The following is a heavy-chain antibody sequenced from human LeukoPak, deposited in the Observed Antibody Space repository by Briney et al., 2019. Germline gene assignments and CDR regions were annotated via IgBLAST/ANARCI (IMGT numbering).Heavy chain of an antibody. D-gene: IGHD2-21*01. CDR3: ARVPCGFYYYYYYGMDV. Sequence: PGGSLRLSCAASGFTFSSYWMSWVRQAPGKGLEWVANIKQDGSEKYYVDSVKGRFTISRDNAKNSLYLQMNSLRAEDTAVYYCARVPCGFYYYYYYGMDVWGQGTTVTVSS. CDR1: GFTFSSYW. V-gene: IGHV3-7*01. CDR2: IKQDGSEK. J-gene: IGHJ6*02.